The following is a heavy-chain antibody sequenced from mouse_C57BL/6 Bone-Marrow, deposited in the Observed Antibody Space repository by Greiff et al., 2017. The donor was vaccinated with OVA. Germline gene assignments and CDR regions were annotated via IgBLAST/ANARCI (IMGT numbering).Heavy chain of an antibody. V-gene: IGHV5-16*01. D-gene: IGHD1-1*01. J-gene: IGHJ1*03. Sequence: EVMLVESEGGLVQPGSSMKLSCTASGFTFSDYYMAWVRQVPEKGLEWVANINYDGSSTYYLDSLKSRFIISRDNAKNILYLQMSSLKSEDTATYYCARAGGYYYGSSYWYFDVWGTGTTVTVSS. CDR1: GFTFSDYY. CDR2: INYDGSST. CDR3: ARAGGYYYGSSYWYFDV.